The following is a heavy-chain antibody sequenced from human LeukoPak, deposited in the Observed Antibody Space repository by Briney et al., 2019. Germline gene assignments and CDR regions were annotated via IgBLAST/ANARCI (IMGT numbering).Heavy chain of an antibody. CDR2: INAGNGNT. D-gene: IGHD3-10*01. Sequence: ASVKVSCKASGYTFTSYAMHWVRQAPGQRLEWMGWINAGNGNTKYSQKFQGRVTITRDTSASTAYMELSSLRSEDTAVYYCARAGREYDAFHIWGQGTMVTVSS. V-gene: IGHV1-3*01. CDR3: ARAGREYDAFHI. CDR1: GYTFTSYA. J-gene: IGHJ3*02.